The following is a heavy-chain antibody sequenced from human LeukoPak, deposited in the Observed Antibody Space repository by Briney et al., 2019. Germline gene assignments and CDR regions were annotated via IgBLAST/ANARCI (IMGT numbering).Heavy chain of an antibody. CDR1: GYTFTNYG. D-gene: IGHD2-2*01. Sequence: ASVKASCKASGYTFTNYGISWVRQAPGQGLEWMGWISAYNGNTNYAQKLQGRVTMTTDTSTSTAYMELRSLTSDDTAVFYCARVGAYCTSTSCLDYWGQGTLVTVSS. V-gene: IGHV1-18*01. CDR2: ISAYNGNT. CDR3: ARVGAYCTSTSCLDY. J-gene: IGHJ4*02.